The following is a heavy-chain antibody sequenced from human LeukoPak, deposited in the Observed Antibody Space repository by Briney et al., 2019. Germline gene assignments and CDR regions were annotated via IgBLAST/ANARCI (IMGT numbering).Heavy chain of an antibody. CDR2: INTDGSTT. CDR1: GFTFSSYW. Sequence: PGGSLRLSCVASGFTFSSYWMHWVRQAPGKGLVWVSRINTDGSTTSYADSVKGRFTISRDNAKNSLYLQMSNLRAEDTAVYFCARGGGLDVWGQGPRSPSP. D-gene: IGHD3-16*01. V-gene: IGHV3-74*01. J-gene: IGHJ6*02. CDR3: ARGGGLDV.